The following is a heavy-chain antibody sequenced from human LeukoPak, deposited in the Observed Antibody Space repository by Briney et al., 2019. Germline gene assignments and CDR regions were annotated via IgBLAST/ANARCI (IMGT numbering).Heavy chain of an antibody. J-gene: IGHJ6*01. CDR3: ARHGDGFYHGMDV. CDR1: RFTFSSYA. Sequence: NAGGSLRLSCAASRFTFSSYAMNWFRQAPGEGLEWVSSISSGGHNIYYADPVKGRFTISRDNAKNSLYLQMNSLRVEDTAVYYCARHGDGFYHGMDVWGQGTTVTVSS. D-gene: IGHD4-17*01. V-gene: IGHV3-21*01. CDR2: ISSGGHNI.